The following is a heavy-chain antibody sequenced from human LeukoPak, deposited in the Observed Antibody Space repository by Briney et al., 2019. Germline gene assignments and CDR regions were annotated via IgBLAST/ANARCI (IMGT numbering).Heavy chain of an antibody. V-gene: IGHV1-2*06. J-gene: IGHJ4*02. D-gene: IGHD3-10*01. Sequence: ASVKVSCKASGYTFTGYYLYWVRQAPGQGLEWMGRINPDSGDSNYAQKFQGRVTMTRDTSISTAYMELRRLRSDDTAVSYCVTYYYGSGSYYGGDYFDYWGQGTLVTVSS. CDR2: INPDSGDS. CDR3: VTYYYGSGSYYGGDYFDY. CDR1: GYTFTGYY.